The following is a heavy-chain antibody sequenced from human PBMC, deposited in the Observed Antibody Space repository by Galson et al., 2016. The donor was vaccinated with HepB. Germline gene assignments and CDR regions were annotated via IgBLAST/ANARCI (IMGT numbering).Heavy chain of an antibody. CDR3: ARGLLKDGLDV. CDR2: TYYRSKWFN. CDR1: GDSVSRNSVA. J-gene: IGHJ6*02. Sequence: CAISGDSVSRNSVAWNWIRQSPSRGLEWLGRTYYRSKWFNDYAVSVKSRITINADTSKNQFSLQLNSVTPEDTAVYYCARGLLKDGLDVWDQGTTVTVSS. V-gene: IGHV6-1*01.